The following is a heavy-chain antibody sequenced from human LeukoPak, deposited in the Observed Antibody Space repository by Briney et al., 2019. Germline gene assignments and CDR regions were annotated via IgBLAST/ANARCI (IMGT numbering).Heavy chain of an antibody. CDR2: ISWNSGSI. Sequence: GGSLRLSCAASGFTFDDYAMHWVRQAPGKGLEWVSGISWNSGSIGYADPVKGRFTISRDNAKNSLYPQMNSLRAEDTALYYCAKVHSSGSLDYWGQGTLVTVSS. V-gene: IGHV3-9*01. J-gene: IGHJ4*02. D-gene: IGHD6-19*01. CDR3: AKVHSSGSLDY. CDR1: GFTFDDYA.